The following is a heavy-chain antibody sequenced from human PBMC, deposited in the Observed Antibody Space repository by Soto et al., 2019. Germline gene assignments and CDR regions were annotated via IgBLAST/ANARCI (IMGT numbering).Heavy chain of an antibody. V-gene: IGHV4-34*01. CDR2: INHSGST. D-gene: IGHD1-1*01. J-gene: IGHJ4*02. Sequence: PSETLSLTCAVYGGSFSGYYWSWIRQPPGKGLEWIGEINHSGSTNYNPSLKSRVTISVDTSKNQFSLKLSSVTAADTAVYYCARRVRRAYFDYWGQGTLVTVSS. CDR1: GGSFSGYY. CDR3: ARRVRRAYFDY.